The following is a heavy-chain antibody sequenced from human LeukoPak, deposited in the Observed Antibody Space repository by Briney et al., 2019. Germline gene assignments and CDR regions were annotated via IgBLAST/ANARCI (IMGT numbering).Heavy chain of an antibody. D-gene: IGHD5-24*01. Sequence: GGSLRLSCAASGFTFRTYWMHWVRQAPGKGLVLVSHIKSDGSATTYADSVKGRFTISRDNAKNTLYLQMNSLRAEDTAVYYCARGFSYNHFDYWGQGTLVTVSS. CDR2: IKSDGSAT. J-gene: IGHJ4*02. V-gene: IGHV3-74*01. CDR1: GFTFRTYW. CDR3: ARGFSYNHFDY.